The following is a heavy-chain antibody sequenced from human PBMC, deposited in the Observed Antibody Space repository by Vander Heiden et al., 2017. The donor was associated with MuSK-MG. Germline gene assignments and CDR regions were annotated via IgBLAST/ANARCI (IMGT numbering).Heavy chain of an antibody. J-gene: IGHJ4*02. CDR1: GFTFNSHA. D-gene: IGHD3-3*01. CDR3: AKFPDDFWSGRFDY. CDR2: ISGSGGST. V-gene: IGHV3-23*01. Sequence: EVQLLESRGGLVQPGGSLRLSCAASGFTFNSHAMSWVRQAPGKVLEWVSAISGSGGSTYYADSVKGRFTISRDNSKNTLYLQMSSLRAEDTAVYYCAKFPDDFWSGRFDYWGQGTLVTVSS.